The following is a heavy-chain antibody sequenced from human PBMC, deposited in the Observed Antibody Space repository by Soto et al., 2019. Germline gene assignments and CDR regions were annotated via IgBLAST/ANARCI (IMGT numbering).Heavy chain of an antibody. CDR3: ARSGRRACSSTSCYPLRSSSWYEGYFDC. Sequence: HPGGSLRLSCAASGFTVSSNYMSWVRQAPGKGLEWVSVIYSGGSTYYADSVKGRFTISRDNSKNTLYLQMNSLRAEDTAVYYCARSGRRACSSTSCYPLRSSSWYEGYFDCWGQGTLVTVSS. CDR2: IYSGGST. J-gene: IGHJ4*02. V-gene: IGHV3-53*01. CDR1: GFTVSSNY. D-gene: IGHD2-2*01.